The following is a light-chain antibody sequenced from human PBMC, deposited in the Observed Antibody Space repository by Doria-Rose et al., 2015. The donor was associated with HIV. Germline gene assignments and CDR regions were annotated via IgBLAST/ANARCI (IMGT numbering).Light chain of an antibody. CDR2: WAS. J-gene: IGKJ3*01. CDR1: QSLLYTSKNY. Sequence: DIQMTQSPESLGMSLGERATLNCKSNQSLLYTSKNYLAWYQQKPGQPPKLLICWASTRQSGVPARFSGSGSGTDFTLTISSLEAEDVAVYYCRQYYDTPSFGPGTTVDIK. V-gene: IGKV4-1*01. CDR3: RQYYDTPS.